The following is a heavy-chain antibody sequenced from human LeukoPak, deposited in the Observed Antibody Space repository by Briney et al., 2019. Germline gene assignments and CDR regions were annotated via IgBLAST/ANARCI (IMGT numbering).Heavy chain of an antibody. V-gene: IGHV3-7*03. CDR1: GFTFNKYW. J-gene: IGHJ3*02. CDR2: VNRDGNEK. Sequence: SGGSLRLSCVASGFTFNKYWMIWVRQAPGKGLEWVANVNRDGNEKHYVDSVEGRFAIARDNAKNSLYLQMNSLRNEDTAVYYCVRDDGNRTGSTYYNAFDIWGQGTLVTVSS. CDR3: VRDDGNRTGSTYYNAFDI. D-gene: IGHD2/OR15-2a*01.